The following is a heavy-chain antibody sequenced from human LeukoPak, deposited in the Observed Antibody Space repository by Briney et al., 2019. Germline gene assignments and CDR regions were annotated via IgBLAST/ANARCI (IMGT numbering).Heavy chain of an antibody. J-gene: IGHJ4*02. CDR3: AREPAGQWLVESGDY. CDR1: GYTFTSYY. CDR2: INPSGGST. D-gene: IGHD6-19*01. Sequence: GASVKVSCKASGYTFTSYYMHWVRQAPGQGLEWMGIINPSGGSTSYAQKFQGRVTMTRDTSTSTVYMELSSLRSEDTAVYYCAREPAGQWLVESGDYWGQGTLVTVSS. V-gene: IGHV1-46*01.